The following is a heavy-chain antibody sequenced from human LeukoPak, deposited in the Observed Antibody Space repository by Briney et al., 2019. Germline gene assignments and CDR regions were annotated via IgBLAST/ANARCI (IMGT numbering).Heavy chain of an antibody. CDR2: INHSGST. J-gene: IGHJ4*02. D-gene: IGHD3-22*01. CDR1: GGSFSGYY. Sequence: SETLSLTCAVYGGSFSGYYWSWIRQPPGKGLEWIGEINHSGSTNYNPSLKSRVTISVDTSKNQFSLKLSSVTAADTAVYYCATLGEYYDSSGYYGPLGSDYWGRGTLVTVSS. CDR3: ATLGEYYDSSGYYGPLGSDY. V-gene: IGHV4-34*01.